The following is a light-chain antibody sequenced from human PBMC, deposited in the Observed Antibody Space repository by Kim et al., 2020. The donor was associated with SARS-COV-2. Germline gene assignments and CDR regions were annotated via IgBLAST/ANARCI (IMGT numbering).Light chain of an antibody. V-gene: IGKV1-39*01. J-gene: IGKJ2*01. CDR2: AAS. CDR3: QQSYSTPYT. CDR1: QSISSY. Sequence: GDRVTITCRASQSISSYLNWYQQKPGKAPKLLIYAASSLQSGVPSRFSGSGSGTDFTLTISSLQPEDFATYYCQQSYSTPYTFGQGTKLEI.